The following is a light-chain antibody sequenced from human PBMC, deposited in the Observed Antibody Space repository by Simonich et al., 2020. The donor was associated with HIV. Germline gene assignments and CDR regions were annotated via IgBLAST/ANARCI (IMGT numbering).Light chain of an antibody. CDR3: QQRCNWPPALT. J-gene: IGKJ4*01. CDR1: KSVSSN. Sequence: EIVMTQSPATLSVSPGERATLSCRASKSVSSNLAWDQQKPGQAPRLLIYGASTRATGIPARFSGSESGTDFTLTISSLEPEDFAVYYCQQRCNWPPALTFGGGTKVKIK. CDR2: GAS. V-gene: IGKV3-15*01.